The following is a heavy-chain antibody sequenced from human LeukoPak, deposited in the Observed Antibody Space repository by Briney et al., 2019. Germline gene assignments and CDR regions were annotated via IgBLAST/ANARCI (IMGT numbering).Heavy chain of an antibody. CDR2: IIPIFGTA. D-gene: IGHD2-21*02. V-gene: IGHV1-69*05. Sequence: ASVKVSCKASGGTFSSYAISWVRQAPGQGLEWMGGIIPIFGTANYAQKFQGRVTITTDESTSTAYMELSSLRSEDTAVYYCARAFISFVVVTALDYWGQGTLVTVSS. CDR3: ARAFISFVVVTALDY. J-gene: IGHJ4*02. CDR1: GGTFSSYA.